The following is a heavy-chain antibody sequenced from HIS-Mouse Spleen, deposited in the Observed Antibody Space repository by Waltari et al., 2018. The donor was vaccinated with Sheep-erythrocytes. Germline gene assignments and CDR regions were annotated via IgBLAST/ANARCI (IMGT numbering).Heavy chain of an antibody. CDR3: ARAPYYYDSSGYYYFDY. V-gene: IGHV4-30-4*01. Sequence: QVQLQESGPGLVKPSQTLSLTCTVSGGSISSGDYYWRWIRQPPGKGLEWIGYIYYSGSTYYNPSLKSRVTISVDTSKNQFSLKLSSVTAADTAVYYCARAPYYYDSSGYYYFDYWGQGTLVTVSS. J-gene: IGHJ4*02. D-gene: IGHD3-22*01. CDR2: IYYSGST. CDR1: GGSISSGDYY.